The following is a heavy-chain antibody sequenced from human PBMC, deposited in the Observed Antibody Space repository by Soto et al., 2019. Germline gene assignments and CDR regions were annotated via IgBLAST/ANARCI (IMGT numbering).Heavy chain of an antibody. V-gene: IGHV1-18*01. CDR2: ISPFNGNT. Sequence: VQLVQSGAEMKKPGASVKVSCKASGYTFDSNGINWVRQAPGQGLQWMGWISPFNGNTNYAQNFQDRVTMTTDTSTTTAYLELRSLRSDDTAFYYCARDRGLAYCSSGSCATTFDYWGQGTLVTVSS. CDR1: GYTFDSNG. D-gene: IGHD2-15*01. CDR3: ARDRGLAYCSSGSCATTFDY. J-gene: IGHJ4*02.